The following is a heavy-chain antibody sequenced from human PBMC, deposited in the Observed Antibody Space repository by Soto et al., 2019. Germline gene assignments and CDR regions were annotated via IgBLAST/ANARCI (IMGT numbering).Heavy chain of an antibody. Sequence: SVKVSCKASGGTFSSYAISWVRQAPGQGLEWMGGIIPIFGTANYAQKFQGRVTITADESTSTAYMELSSLRSEDTAAYYCARDRSDIVVVPAAPMGYWGQGTLVTVSS. V-gene: IGHV1-69*13. J-gene: IGHJ4*02. D-gene: IGHD2-2*01. CDR1: GGTFSSYA. CDR3: ARDRSDIVVVPAAPMGY. CDR2: IIPIFGTA.